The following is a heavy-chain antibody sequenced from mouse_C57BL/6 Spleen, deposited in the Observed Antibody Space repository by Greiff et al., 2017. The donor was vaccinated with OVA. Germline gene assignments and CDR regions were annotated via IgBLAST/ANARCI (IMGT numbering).Heavy chain of an antibody. CDR2: IWGDGST. CDR3: AKHGSSYAYYAMDY. CDR1: GFSLTSYG. V-gene: IGHV2-3*01. D-gene: IGHD1-1*01. Sequence: QVQLKESGPGLVAPSQRLSITCTVSGFSLTSYGVSWVRQPPGKGLEWLGVIWGDGSTNYHSALISRLSISKDNSKSQVVVKLNSLQTDDTATYYGAKHGSSYAYYAMDYWGQGTSVTVSS. J-gene: IGHJ4*01.